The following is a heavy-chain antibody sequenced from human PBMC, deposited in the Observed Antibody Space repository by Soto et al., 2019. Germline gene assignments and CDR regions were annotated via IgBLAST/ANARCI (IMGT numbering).Heavy chain of an antibody. J-gene: IGHJ6*02. CDR3: ARSAVVATSNYYYYYGMDV. D-gene: IGHD5-12*01. CDR2: IDWDDDK. V-gene: IGHV2-70*01. Sequence: TSGMCVSWIRQPPGKALEWLALIDWDDDKYYSTSLKTRLTISKDTSKNQVVLTMTNMDPVDTATYYCARSAVVATSNYYYYYGMDVWGQGTTVTVSS. CDR1: TSGMC.